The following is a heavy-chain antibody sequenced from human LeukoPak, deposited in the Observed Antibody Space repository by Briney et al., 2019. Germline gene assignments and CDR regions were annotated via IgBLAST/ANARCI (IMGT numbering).Heavy chain of an antibody. CDR2: INHSGST. Sequence: PSETLSLTCAVYGGSFSGYYWSWIRQPPGKGLEWIGEINHSGSTNYNPSLKSRVTISLDTSKNQFSLRLSSVTAADTAVYYCARDYVGVAGTFDYWSQGTLVTVSS. J-gene: IGHJ4*02. D-gene: IGHD6-19*01. V-gene: IGHV4-34*01. CDR3: ARDYVGVAGTFDY. CDR1: GGSFSGYY.